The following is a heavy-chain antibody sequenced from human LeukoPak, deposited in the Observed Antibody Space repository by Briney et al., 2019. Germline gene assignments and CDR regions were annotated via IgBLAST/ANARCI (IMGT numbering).Heavy chain of an antibody. J-gene: IGHJ3*02. CDR2: IFYSGTT. D-gene: IGHD1-26*01. CDR3: ARVVGAHDAFDI. CDR1: GGSISSGGYY. Sequence: SETLSLTCTVSGGSISSGGYYWSWIRQHPGKGLEWIGYIFYSGTTHYNPSLKRRVTISADTSKNQFSLRLTSVTAADTAVYYCARVVGAHDAFDIWGQGTMVTVSS. V-gene: IGHV4-31*03.